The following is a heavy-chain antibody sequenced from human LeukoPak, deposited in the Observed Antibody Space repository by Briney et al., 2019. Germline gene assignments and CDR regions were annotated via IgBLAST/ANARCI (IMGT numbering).Heavy chain of an antibody. CDR1: GGSISSYY. J-gene: IGHJ4*02. CDR2: IYYSGNT. Sequence: PSETLSLTCTVSGGSISSYYWSWIRQPPGKGLEWIGYIYYSGNTNYNPSLKSRVTISVDTSKNQFSLKLSSVTAADTAVYYCARDIYSYGPFFAYWGQGTLVTVSS. CDR3: ARDIYSYGPFFAY. V-gene: IGHV4-59*01. D-gene: IGHD5-18*01.